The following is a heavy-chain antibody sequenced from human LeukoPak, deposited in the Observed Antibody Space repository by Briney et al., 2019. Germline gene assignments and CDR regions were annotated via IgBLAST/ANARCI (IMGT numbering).Heavy chain of an antibody. CDR2: IYYSGST. J-gene: IGHJ4*02. CDR1: GGSISSSSYY. Sequence: SETLSLTCTVSGGSISSSSYYWGWIRQPPGKGLEWIVSIYYSGSTYYNPSLKSRVTISVETSKNQFSLKLRSVTAADTAVYYCASGYDSSAYQPFIDYWGQGTLVTVSS. V-gene: IGHV4-39*01. D-gene: IGHD3-22*01. CDR3: ASGYDSSAYQPFIDY.